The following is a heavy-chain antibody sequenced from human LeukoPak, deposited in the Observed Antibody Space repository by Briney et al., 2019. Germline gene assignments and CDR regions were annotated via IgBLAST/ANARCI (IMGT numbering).Heavy chain of an antibody. Sequence: GASVKVSCKASGYTFISYDINWVRQAPGQGLEWMGWMNPNSGNTGYAQKFQGRVTMTRSTSTSTAYMELSGLKSEDTAVYYCARSNVGARKRNDYWGQGTLVTVSS. V-gene: IGHV1-8*01. CDR2: MNPNSGNT. J-gene: IGHJ4*02. CDR3: ARSNVGARKRNDY. CDR1: GYTFISYD. D-gene: IGHD1-26*01.